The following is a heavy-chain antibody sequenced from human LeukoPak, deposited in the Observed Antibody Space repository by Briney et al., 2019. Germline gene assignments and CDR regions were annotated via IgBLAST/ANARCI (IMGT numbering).Heavy chain of an antibody. V-gene: IGHV4-59*01. CDR3: ARGRGSGSCYNYYFDY. CDR1: GGSISSYY. CDR2: IYYSGST. Sequence: SETLSLTCTVSGGSISSYYWSWIRQPPGKRLEWIGYIYYSGSTNYNPSLKSRVTISVDTSKNQFSLKLSSVTAADTAVYYCARGRGSGSCYNYYFDYWGQGTLVTVSS. J-gene: IGHJ4*02. D-gene: IGHD1-26*01.